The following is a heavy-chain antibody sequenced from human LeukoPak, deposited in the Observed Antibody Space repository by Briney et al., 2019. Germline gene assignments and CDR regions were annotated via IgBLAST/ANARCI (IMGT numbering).Heavy chain of an antibody. V-gene: IGHV1-2*02. CDR1: GYTFTGYY. CDR3: ARDPPLPNCGGDCYSGSDY. D-gene: IGHD2-21*02. Sequence: ASVKVPCKASGYTFTGYYMHWVRQAPGQGLEWMGWINPNSGGTNYAQKFQGRVTMTRDTSISTAYMELSRLRSDDTAVYYCARDPPLPNCGGDCYSGSDYWGQGTLVTVSS. CDR2: INPNSGGT. J-gene: IGHJ4*02.